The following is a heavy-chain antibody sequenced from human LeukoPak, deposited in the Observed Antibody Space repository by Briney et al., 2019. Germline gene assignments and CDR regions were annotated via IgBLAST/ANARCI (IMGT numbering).Heavy chain of an antibody. V-gene: IGHV1-2*02. CDR1: GYTFTGYY. J-gene: IGHJ4*02. CDR2: INPNSGGT. D-gene: IGHD4-23*01. CDR3: AGAPPVVTPFFDY. Sequence: ASVKVSCKASGYTFTGYYMHWVRQAPGQGLEWMGWINPNSGGTNYAQKFQGRVTMTRDTSISTAYMELSRLRSDDTAVYYCAGAPPVVTPFFDYWGQGTLVTVSS.